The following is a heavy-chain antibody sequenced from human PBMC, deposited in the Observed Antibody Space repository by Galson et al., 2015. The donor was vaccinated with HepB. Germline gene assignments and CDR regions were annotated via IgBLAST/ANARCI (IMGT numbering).Heavy chain of an antibody. V-gene: IGHV3-21*01. J-gene: IGHJ4*02. CDR3: ARDPARITGTEGNFDY. CDR2: ISSSSSYI. CDR1: GFTFSSYS. Sequence: SLRLSCAASGFTFSSYSMNWVRQAPGKGLEWVSSISSSSSYIYYADSVKGRFTISRDNAKNSLYLQMNSLRAEDTAVYYCARDPARITGTEGNFDYWGQGTLVTVPS. D-gene: IGHD1-7*01.